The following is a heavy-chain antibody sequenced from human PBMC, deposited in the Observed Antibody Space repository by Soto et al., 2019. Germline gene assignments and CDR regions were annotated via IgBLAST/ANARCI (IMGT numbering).Heavy chain of an antibody. CDR3: AKDMPPYSSGWYYFDS. CDR1: GFTFSSYA. V-gene: IGHV3-9*01. J-gene: IGHJ4*02. Sequence: GGSLRLSCAASGFTFSSYAMSWVRQAPGKGLEWVSGISWNSGSIDYADSVKGRFTISRDNAKNSLYLQMNSLRPEDTALYYCAKDMPPYSSGWYYFDSWGQGTLVTVSS. D-gene: IGHD6-19*01. CDR2: ISWNSGSI.